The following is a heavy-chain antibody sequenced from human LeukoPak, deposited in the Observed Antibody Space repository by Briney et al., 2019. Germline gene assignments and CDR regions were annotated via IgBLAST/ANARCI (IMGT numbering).Heavy chain of an antibody. CDR3: ARGLTGTGYDSDYYYMDV. D-gene: IGHD1-14*01. Sequence: ASVKVSCKASGYTFTGYYMHWVRQAPGQGLEWMGWMNPNSGNTGYAQKFQGRVTMTRNTSISTAYMELSSLRSEDTAVYYCARGLTGTGYDSDYYYMDVWGKGTTVTVSS. CDR2: MNPNSGNT. V-gene: IGHV1-8*02. CDR1: GYTFTGYY. J-gene: IGHJ6*03.